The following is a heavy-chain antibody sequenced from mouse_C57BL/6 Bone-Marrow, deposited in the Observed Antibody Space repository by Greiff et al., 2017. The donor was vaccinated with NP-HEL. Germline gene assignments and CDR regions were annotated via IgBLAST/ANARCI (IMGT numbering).Heavy chain of an antibody. J-gene: IGHJ4*01. Sequence: QVQLQQSGAELVRPGASVTLSCKASGYTFTDYEMHWVKQTPVHGLEWIGAIDPETGGTAYNQKFKGKAILTADKSSSTAYMELRSLTSEDSAVYYCTRWAPPYAMDYWGQGTSVTVSS. CDR2: IDPETGGT. CDR1: GYTFTDYE. V-gene: IGHV1-15*01. CDR3: TRWAPPYAMDY.